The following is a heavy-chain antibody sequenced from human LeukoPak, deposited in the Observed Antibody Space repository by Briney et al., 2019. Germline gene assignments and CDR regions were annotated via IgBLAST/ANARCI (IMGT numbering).Heavy chain of an antibody. J-gene: IGHJ4*02. CDR2: ISYRSSHM. Sequence: GGSLRPSCTASGFTFSDCEMNWFRQAPGKGLEWVSSISYRSSHMYYADSVKGRFTISRDNAENSLYLQMNSLRAEDTAVYYCGRAFPPLRAAAAGDYWGQGTLVTVSS. V-gene: IGHV3-21*01. D-gene: IGHD6-13*01. CDR3: GRAFPPLRAAAAGDY. CDR1: GFTFSDCE.